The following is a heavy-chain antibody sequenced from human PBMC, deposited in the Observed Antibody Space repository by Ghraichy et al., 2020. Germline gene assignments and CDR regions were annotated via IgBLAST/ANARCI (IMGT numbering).Heavy chain of an antibody. CDR3: ANGGSSSRWEDYYYGMDV. J-gene: IGHJ6*02. CDR2: INPNSGGT. D-gene: IGHD6-6*01. Sequence: ASVKVSCKASGYTFTGYYMHWVRQAPGQGLEWMGRINPNSGGTNYAQKFQGRVTMTRDTSISTAYMELSRLRSDDTAVYYCANGGSSSRWEDYYYGMDVWGQGTTVTVSS. V-gene: IGHV1-2*06. CDR1: GYTFTGYY.